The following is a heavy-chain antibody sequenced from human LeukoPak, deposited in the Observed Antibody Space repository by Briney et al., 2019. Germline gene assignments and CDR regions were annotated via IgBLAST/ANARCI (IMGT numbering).Heavy chain of an antibody. J-gene: IGHJ5*02. Sequence: GASVKVSCKASGYTFTSYVISWVRQAPGQGLEWMGWISAYNGNTNYAQKLQGRVTMTTDTSTSTAYMELRSLRSDDTAVYYCARDPLGGAVADNWFDPWGQGTLVTVSS. CDR3: ARDPLGGAVADNWFDP. V-gene: IGHV1-18*04. CDR1: GYTFTSYV. D-gene: IGHD3-16*01. CDR2: ISAYNGNT.